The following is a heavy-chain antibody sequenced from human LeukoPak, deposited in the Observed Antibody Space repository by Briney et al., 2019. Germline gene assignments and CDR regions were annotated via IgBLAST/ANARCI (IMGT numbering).Heavy chain of an antibody. J-gene: IGHJ4*02. V-gene: IGHV3-74*01. CDR1: GITFSNYW. CDR2: IIQDGSVT. CDR3: ATDDYRGLGY. D-gene: IGHD3-16*01. Sequence: GGSLRLSCAASGITFSNYWLHWVRQAPGKGLVWVSHIIQDGSVTFYADSVKGRFTISRDNAKNTVYLQMNSLRTEDTAVYYCATDDYRGLGYWGQGALVTVSS.